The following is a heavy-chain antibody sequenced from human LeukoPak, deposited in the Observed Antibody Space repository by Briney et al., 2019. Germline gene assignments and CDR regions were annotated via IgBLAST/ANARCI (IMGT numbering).Heavy chain of an antibody. V-gene: IGHV1-69*13. J-gene: IGHJ4*02. CDR1: GGTFSSYA. CDR3: ARDDGMVYVKFVDY. Sequence: SVKVSCKASGGTFSSYAISWVRQAPGQGLEWMGGIIPIFGTTNYAQKLQGRVTITADESTSTAYMELRSLRSDDTAVYYCARDDGMVYVKFVDYWGQGTLVTVSS. D-gene: IGHD2-8*01. CDR2: IIPIFGTT.